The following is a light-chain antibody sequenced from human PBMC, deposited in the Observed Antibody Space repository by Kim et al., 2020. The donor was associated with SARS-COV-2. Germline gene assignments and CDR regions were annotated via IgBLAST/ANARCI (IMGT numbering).Light chain of an antibody. Sequence: SSELTQDPAVSVALGQTVRITCQGDSLSYYYASWYRQRPGQAPLLVIYNRNRRPSGIPDRFSGSITGAQAEDEADYYCNTRDRSGYHLVFGAGTKLTVL. V-gene: IGLV3-19*01. J-gene: IGLJ2*01. CDR1: SLSYYY. CDR2: NRN. CDR3: NTRDRSGYHLV.